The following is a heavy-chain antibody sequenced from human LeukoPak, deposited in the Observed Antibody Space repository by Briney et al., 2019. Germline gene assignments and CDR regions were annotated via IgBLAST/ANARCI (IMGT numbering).Heavy chain of an antibody. CDR3: ARAEGYSYAFYFVY. Sequence: HPGGSLRLTCAASGFTFSSYWMTWVHQAPGKGLEWVANIKYGGSEKYYADSVKGRFTISRDNAKNSLYLQMNSLRAEDTAVYFCARAEGYSYAFYFVYWGQGTLVTVSS. V-gene: IGHV3-7*04. CDR1: GFTFSSYW. J-gene: IGHJ4*02. CDR2: IKYGGSEK. D-gene: IGHD5-18*01.